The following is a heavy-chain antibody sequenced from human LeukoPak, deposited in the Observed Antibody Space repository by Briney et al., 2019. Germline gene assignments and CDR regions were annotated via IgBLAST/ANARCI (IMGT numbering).Heavy chain of an antibody. CDR1: GGSISSHY. CDR2: IYYSGST. J-gene: IGHJ5*02. CDR3: ARVRRQLVLGYNWFDP. V-gene: IGHV4-59*11. Sequence: SETLSLTCTVSGGSISSHYWSWIRQPPGKGLEWIGYIYYSGSTNYNPSLKSRVTISVDTSKNQFSLKLSSVTAADTAVYYCARVRRQLVLGYNWFDPWGQGTLVTVSS. D-gene: IGHD6-13*01.